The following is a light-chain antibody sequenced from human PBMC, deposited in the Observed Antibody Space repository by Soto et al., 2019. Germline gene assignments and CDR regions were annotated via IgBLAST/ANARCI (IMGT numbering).Light chain of an antibody. V-gene: IGLV2-14*01. Sequence: QSVLTQPASVSGSPGQSITISCTGTSSDVGNYNYVSWYQLHPGKAPKLMIYEVTNRPSGVSDRFSGSKSGNTASLTVSGLQAEDEGDYYCSSYVRSSSSRVFGGGTKLTVL. J-gene: IGLJ2*01. CDR1: SSDVGNYNY. CDR2: EVT. CDR3: SSYVRSSSSRV.